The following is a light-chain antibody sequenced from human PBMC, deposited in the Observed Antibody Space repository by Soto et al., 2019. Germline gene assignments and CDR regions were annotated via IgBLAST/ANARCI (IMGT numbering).Light chain of an antibody. V-gene: IGLV2-14*01. J-gene: IGLJ1*01. CDR2: DVS. CDR3: NSYTTSNTRQIV. CDR1: SSDAGGYNY. Sequence: QSALTPPASVSWSPGQSITISCTGTSSDAGGYNYVSWYQQHPGKAPKFMIYDVSNRPSGVSTRFSGSKSGNTASLTISGLQAEDEADYYCNSYTTSNTRQIVFGTGTKVTVL.